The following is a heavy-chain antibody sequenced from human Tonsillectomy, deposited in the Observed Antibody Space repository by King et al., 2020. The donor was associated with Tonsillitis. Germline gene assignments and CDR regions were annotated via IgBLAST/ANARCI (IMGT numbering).Heavy chain of an antibody. CDR2: INHMGIT. J-gene: IGHJ4*02. CDR1: GGSFSTFY. V-gene: IGHV4-34*01. Sequence: VQLQQWGAGLLKPSETLSLTCAVYGGSFSTFYWSWIRQPPGKGLGGIGEINHMGITNYNPSRKSRVTTSVDTSKNQFSLKVSPVTAADTALYYCARGSLTIFGVAPHYWGQGTLVTVSS. CDR3: ARGSLTIFGVAPHY. D-gene: IGHD3-3*01.